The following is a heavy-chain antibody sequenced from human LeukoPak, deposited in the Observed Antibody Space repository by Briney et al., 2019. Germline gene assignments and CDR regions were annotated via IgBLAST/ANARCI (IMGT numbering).Heavy chain of an antibody. Sequence: GASVKVSCKASGYTFTGYYMHWVRQAPGQGLEWMGWINPNSGGTNYAQKFQGRVTMTRDTSISTAYMELSRLRSDDTAAYYCARGGYCSSTSCGWFDPWGQGTLVTVSS. CDR2: INPNSGGT. V-gene: IGHV1-2*02. J-gene: IGHJ5*02. CDR3: ARGGYCSSTSCGWFDP. D-gene: IGHD2-2*03. CDR1: GYTFTGYY.